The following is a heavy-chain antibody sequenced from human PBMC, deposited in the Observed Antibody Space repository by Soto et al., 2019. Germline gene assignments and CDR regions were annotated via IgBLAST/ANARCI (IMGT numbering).Heavy chain of an antibody. CDR3: ARAESDYYDSSGGAFDI. CDR2: IYHSGSN. V-gene: IGHV4-30-2*01. D-gene: IGHD3-22*01. J-gene: IGHJ3*02. Sequence: QLQLQESGSGLVKPSQTLSLTCAVSGGSISSGGYSWSWIRQPPGKGLEWIGYIYHSGSNYYNPSLKSRVTISVDRSKNQFSLKLSSVTAADTAVYYCARAESDYYDSSGGAFDIWGQGTMVTVSS. CDR1: GGSISSGGYS.